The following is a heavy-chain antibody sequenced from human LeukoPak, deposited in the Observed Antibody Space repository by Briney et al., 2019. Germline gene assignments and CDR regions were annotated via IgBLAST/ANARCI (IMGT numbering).Heavy chain of an antibody. Sequence: GGSLRLSCAASGFTFSSYSMNWVRQAPGKGLEWVSSISSSSSYIYYADSVKGRFTISRDNAKNSLYLQMNSLRAEDTAVYYCAIVHAARWEHYYYYYGMDVWGQGTTVTVSS. CDR1: GFTFSSYS. J-gene: IGHJ6*02. CDR3: AIVHAARWEHYYYYYGMDV. CDR2: ISSSSSYI. D-gene: IGHD6-6*01. V-gene: IGHV3-21*01.